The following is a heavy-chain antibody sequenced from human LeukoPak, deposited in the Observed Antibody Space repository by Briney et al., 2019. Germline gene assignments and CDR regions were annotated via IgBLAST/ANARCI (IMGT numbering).Heavy chain of an antibody. V-gene: IGHV4-39*01. J-gene: IGHJ4*02. CDR3: ARFYGSNSNNYYCDY. CDR2: IHDSGST. Sequence: SETLSLTCSVSGGSRSSSSYYWGWIRQPPVKGLEWIRSIHDSGSTDYNPSLKSRVTISVDTSKNQFSLKLSSVTAADTAVYYCARFYGSNSNNYYCDYWGQGTLVTVSS. CDR1: GGSRSSSSYY. D-gene: IGHD4-23*01.